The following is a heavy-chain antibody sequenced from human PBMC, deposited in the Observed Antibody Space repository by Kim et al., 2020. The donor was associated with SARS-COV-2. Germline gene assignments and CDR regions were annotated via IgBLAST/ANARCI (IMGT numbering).Heavy chain of an antibody. Sequence: VKGRFTISTDNSEHPLYLQMNSLKAEDSAVYYCAKDGTQYINYGPYFDYWGQGTLVTVSS. D-gene: IGHD4-4*01. J-gene: IGHJ4*02. V-gene: IGHV3-23*01. CDR3: AKDGTQYINYGPYFDY.